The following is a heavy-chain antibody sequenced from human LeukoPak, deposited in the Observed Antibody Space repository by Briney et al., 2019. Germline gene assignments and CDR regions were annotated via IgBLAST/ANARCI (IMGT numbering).Heavy chain of an antibody. CDR2: INPSGGST. Sequence: VASVKVSCKASGYTFTSYYMHWLRQAPGQGLEWMGIINPSGGSTSYAQKFQGRVTMTRDTSTSTVYMELSSLRSEDTAVYYCARAPRDTDAFDIWGQGTMVTVSS. CDR1: GYTFTSYY. V-gene: IGHV1-46*01. J-gene: IGHJ3*02. D-gene: IGHD5-18*01. CDR3: ARAPRDTDAFDI.